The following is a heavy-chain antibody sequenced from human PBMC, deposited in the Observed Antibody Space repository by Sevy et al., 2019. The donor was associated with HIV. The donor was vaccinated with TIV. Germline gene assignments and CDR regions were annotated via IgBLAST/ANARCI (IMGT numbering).Heavy chain of an antibody. Sequence: GGSLRLSCADSGFTFSTYSMNWVRQGPGKGLEWVSSISSSNYIYYADSVKGRFTVSRDNAKNSLYLQMISLRAEDTAVYYCARDRKGEYSAYDGAGYYGMDVWGQGTTVTVSS. CDR1: GFTFSTYS. CDR2: ISSSNYI. V-gene: IGHV3-21*01. CDR3: ARDRKGEYSAYDGAGYYGMDV. D-gene: IGHD5-12*01. J-gene: IGHJ6*02.